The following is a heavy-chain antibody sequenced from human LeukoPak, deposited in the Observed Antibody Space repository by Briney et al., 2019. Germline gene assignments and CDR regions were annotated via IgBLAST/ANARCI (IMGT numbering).Heavy chain of an antibody. CDR2: IYHSGNT. J-gene: IGHJ4*02. CDR1: GYSISSGYY. CDR3: AKEDLWFGELFYSPFDY. Sequence: SETLSLTCTVSGYSISSGYYWGWIRQPPGKGLQWIGNIYHSGNTYYNPSLKSRVTISVDTSKNQFSLKLSSVTAADTAVYYCAKEDLWFGELFYSPFDYWGQGTLVTVSS. D-gene: IGHD3-10*01. V-gene: IGHV4-38-2*02.